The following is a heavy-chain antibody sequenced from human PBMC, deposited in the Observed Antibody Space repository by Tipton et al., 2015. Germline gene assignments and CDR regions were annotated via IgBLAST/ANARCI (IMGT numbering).Heavy chain of an antibody. CDR3: ARGYGDYVNGMDV. Sequence: TLSLTFAVDCGAFRGHYWSWIRQSPGKGLEWIGEIHHGGGTKYNPSLESRLSISIDLIKRQFSLNLRSVTAADTAVYYCARGYGDYVNGMDVWGQGTTVTVSS. CDR1: CGAFRGHY. J-gene: IGHJ6*02. V-gene: IGHV4-34*01. CDR2: IHHGGGT. D-gene: IGHD4-17*01.